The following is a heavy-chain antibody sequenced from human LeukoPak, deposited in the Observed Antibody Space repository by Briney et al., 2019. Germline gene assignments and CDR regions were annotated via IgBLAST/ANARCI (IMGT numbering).Heavy chain of an antibody. Sequence: PSETLSLTCAVYGGSVSGYYWSWIRQPPEKGLEWIGEISHRGRTHYTPSLQSRVTMSVDTSKNQFALNLNSVTAADTAVYYCARVPLRFLEPFDYWGQRILVTVSS. J-gene: IGHJ4*02. CDR2: ISHRGRT. CDR3: ARVPLRFLEPFDY. V-gene: IGHV4-34*01. D-gene: IGHD3-3*01. CDR1: GGSVSGYY.